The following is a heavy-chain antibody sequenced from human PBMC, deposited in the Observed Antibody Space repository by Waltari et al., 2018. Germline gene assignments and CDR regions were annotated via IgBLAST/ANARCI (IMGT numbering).Heavy chain of an antibody. V-gene: IGHV1-69*01. CDR1: GGTFSSYA. J-gene: IGHJ6*02. D-gene: IGHD3-22*01. CDR2: VLPFFGTA. Sequence: QVQLVQSGAEVKKPGSSVKVSCKASGGTFSSYAISWVRQAPGQGLEWMGGVLPFFGTAKFGQEFQGRVTITPYQSPRTAYIGLSNLRSEGPAVYYCAGTYDSCGYYLYYYGMDVWGQGTTVTVSS. CDR3: AGTYDSCGYYLYYYGMDV.